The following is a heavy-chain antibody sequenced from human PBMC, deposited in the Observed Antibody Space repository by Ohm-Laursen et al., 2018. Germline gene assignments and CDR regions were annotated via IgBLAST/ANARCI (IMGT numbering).Heavy chain of an antibody. Sequence: SETLSLTCSVSGGSISSYYWSWTRQSPGKGLEWIGYIYKSGSTNYNPSLKSRVTISLDTSKNQFSLRLSSVTSADSAVYYCAGGWLRSDYWGQGTLVTVSS. CDR2: IYKSGST. V-gene: IGHV4-59*01. J-gene: IGHJ4*02. CDR1: GGSISSYY. D-gene: IGHD5-12*01. CDR3: AGGWLRSDY.